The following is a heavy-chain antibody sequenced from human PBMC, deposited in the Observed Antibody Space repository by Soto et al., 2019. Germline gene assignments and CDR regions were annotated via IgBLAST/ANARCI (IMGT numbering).Heavy chain of an antibody. CDR3: ARIALAGQRYGMDV. CDR2: IDWDDDK. Sequence: SGPTLVNPXQTLTLTCTFSGFSLSTSGMCVSWIRQPPGKALEWLALIDWDDDKYYSTSLKTRLTISKDTSKNQVVLTMTNMDPVDTATYYCARIALAGQRYGMDVWGQGTTVTVSS. J-gene: IGHJ6*02. V-gene: IGHV2-70*01. CDR1: GFSLSTSGMC. D-gene: IGHD6-19*01.